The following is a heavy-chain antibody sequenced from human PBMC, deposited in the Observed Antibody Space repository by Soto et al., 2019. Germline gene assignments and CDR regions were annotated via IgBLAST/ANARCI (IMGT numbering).Heavy chain of an antibody. J-gene: IGHJ2*01. V-gene: IGHV6-1*01. D-gene: IGHD6-19*01. Sequence: QVQLQQSGPVLVKPSQTLSLMCDISGDSVSSVTATWSWIRQSPSRGLEWLGRTYYRSKWYNDYAMSVKGRIVITPDTSKNQVSLQLNSVTPEDTATYFCARDGSGFHWYFDVWGRGTLVTVSS. CDR2: TYYRSKWYN. CDR1: GDSVSSVTAT. CDR3: ARDGSGFHWYFDV.